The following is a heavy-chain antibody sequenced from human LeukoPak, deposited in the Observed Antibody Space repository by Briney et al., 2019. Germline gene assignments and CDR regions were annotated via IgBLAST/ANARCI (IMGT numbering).Heavy chain of an antibody. CDR1: GGSVSSGDYS. Sequence: SETLSLTCTVSGGSVSSGDYSWSWTWIRQPPGKGLGWSGNIYNSGTTYYKPSLKSRLIISVDTSKNQFSLRLSSVTAADTAVYYCARLDSSGYHAIWGQGTMVTVSS. CDR3: ARLDSSGYHAI. CDR2: IYNSGTT. D-gene: IGHD3-22*01. V-gene: IGHV4-30-4*02. J-gene: IGHJ3*02.